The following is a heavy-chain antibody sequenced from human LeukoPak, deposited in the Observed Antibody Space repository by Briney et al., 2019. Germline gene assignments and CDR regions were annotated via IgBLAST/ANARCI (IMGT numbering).Heavy chain of an antibody. Sequence: GGSLRLSCAVSGFTFSSHAMTWVRQAPGKGLEWVSGISISGDITYYADSVQGRFIISRDNSKNTVYLQMNSLRVEDTAVYYCAKEEVPNDYWGQGTLVTVSS. CDR2: ISISGDIT. D-gene: IGHD4/OR15-4a*01. CDR1: GFTFSSHA. CDR3: AKEEVPNDY. V-gene: IGHV3-23*01. J-gene: IGHJ4*02.